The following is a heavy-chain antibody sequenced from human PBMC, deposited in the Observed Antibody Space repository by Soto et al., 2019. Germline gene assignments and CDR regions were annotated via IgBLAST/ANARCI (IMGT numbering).Heavy chain of an antibody. CDR2: ISAYNGNT. CDR3: AREEGRRGDAFDI. D-gene: IGHD3-10*01. Sequence: KVSCKASGYTFTSYGISWVRQAPGQGLEWMGWISAYNGNTKYAQKLQGRVTMTTDTSKSTAYMELRSLSSDDTDVYYCAREEGRRGDAFDIWGQATMGTVSS. V-gene: IGHV1-18*01. J-gene: IGHJ3*02. CDR1: GYTFTSYG.